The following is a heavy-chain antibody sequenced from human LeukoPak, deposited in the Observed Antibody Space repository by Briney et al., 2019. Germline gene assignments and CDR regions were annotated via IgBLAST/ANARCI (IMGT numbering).Heavy chain of an antibody. V-gene: IGHV1-46*03. CDR2: INPSVGGT. J-gene: IGHJ4*02. D-gene: IGHD3-10*01. Sequence: ASVKVSCKAFGYGFTSYYIHWVRQASGQGLEWRGIINPSVGGTTYARKFQGRVPMTRDTSTSTVYMELGSLRSEDTAVYYCARHGSGRYYPAEGRVDYWGQGTLVTVSS. CDR3: ARHGSGRYYPAEGRVDY. CDR1: GYGFTSYY.